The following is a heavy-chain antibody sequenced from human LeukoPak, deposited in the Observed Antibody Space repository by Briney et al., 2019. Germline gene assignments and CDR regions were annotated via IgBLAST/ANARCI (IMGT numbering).Heavy chain of an antibody. CDR2: INPNSGGT. CDR1: GYTFTGYY. J-gene: IGHJ4*02. D-gene: IGHD2-15*01. CDR3: ARDARYCSGGSCYERVPNDY. Sequence: GASVKVSCKASGYTFTGYYMHWVRQAPGRGLEWMGWINPNSGGTNYAQKFQGRVTMTRDTSISTAYMELSRLRSDDTAVYYCARDARYCSGGSCYERVPNDYWGQGTLVTVSS. V-gene: IGHV1-2*02.